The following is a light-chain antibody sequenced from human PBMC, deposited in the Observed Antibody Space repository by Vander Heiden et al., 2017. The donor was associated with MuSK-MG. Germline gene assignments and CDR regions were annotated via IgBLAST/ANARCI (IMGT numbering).Light chain of an antibody. CDR2: GAS. Sequence: EIVMKLSPATQSVSPWERAALSCRASQSVSSNLAWYQQKPGQAPRLLIYGASTRATGIPARFSGSGSGTEFTLTISSLQSEDFAVYYCQQYNNWPPAFGQGTKLEIK. V-gene: IGKV3-15*01. CDR1: QSVSSN. J-gene: IGKJ2*01. CDR3: QQYNNWPPA.